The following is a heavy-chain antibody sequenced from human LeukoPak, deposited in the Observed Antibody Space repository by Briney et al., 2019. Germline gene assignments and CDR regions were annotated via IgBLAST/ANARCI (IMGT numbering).Heavy chain of an antibody. J-gene: IGHJ4*02. CDR1: GFTVSRNY. V-gene: IGHV3-66*01. Sequence: GGSLRLSCAASGFTVSRNYMSWVRRAPGKGLEWVSVIYSGGTTYYADSVKGRFTISRDNSKNTLYLQMNSLRAEDTAVYYCATGGNSGVYFDYWGQGTLVTVSS. CDR2: IYSGGTT. D-gene: IGHD4-23*01. CDR3: ATGGNSGVYFDY.